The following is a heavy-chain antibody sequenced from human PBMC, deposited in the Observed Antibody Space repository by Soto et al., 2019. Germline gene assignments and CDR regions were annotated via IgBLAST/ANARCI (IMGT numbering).Heavy chain of an antibody. CDR1: GFTFSSYW. CDR2: INSDGSST. V-gene: IGHV3-74*01. J-gene: IGHJ4*02. CDR3: ARARYRMGYYFDY. D-gene: IGHD2-2*02. Sequence: TGGSLRLSCAASGFTFSSYWMHWVRQAPGKGLVWVSRINSDGSSTSYADSVKGRFTISRDNAKNTLYLQMNSLRAEDTAVYYCARARYRMGYYFDYWGQGTLVTVSS.